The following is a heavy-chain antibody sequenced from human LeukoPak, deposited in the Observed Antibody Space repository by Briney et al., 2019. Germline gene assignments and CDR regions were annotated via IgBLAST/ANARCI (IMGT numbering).Heavy chain of an antibody. D-gene: IGHD2-21*02. J-gene: IGHJ4*02. Sequence: GESLKISCKGSGYTFTSYWIGWVRQMPGKGLEWMGIIYPGDSDTRYSPSFQGQVTISADKSISTAYLQWSSLKASDTAMYYCARPLCGGDCYSDYFDYWGQGTLVTVSS. CDR1: GYTFTSYW. CDR2: IYPGDSDT. CDR3: ARPLCGGDCYSDYFDY. V-gene: IGHV5-51*01.